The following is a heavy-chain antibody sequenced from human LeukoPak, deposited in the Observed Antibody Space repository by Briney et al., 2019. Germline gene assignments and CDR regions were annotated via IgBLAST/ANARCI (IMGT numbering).Heavy chain of an antibody. J-gene: IGHJ4*02. CDR1: GFTFSDYY. D-gene: IGHD3-22*01. CDR2: ISSSGSTI. Sequence: PGGSLRLSCAASGFTFSDYYMSWIRQAPGKGLEWVSYISSSGSTIYYADSVEGRFTISRDNAKNSLYLQMNSLRAEDTAVYYCARESYYDSSGYYYHYWGQGTLVTVSS. CDR3: ARESYYDSSGYYYHY. V-gene: IGHV3-11*01.